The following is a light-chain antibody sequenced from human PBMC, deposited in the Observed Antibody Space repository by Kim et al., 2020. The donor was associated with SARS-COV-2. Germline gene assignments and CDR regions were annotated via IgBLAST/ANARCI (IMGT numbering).Light chain of an antibody. CDR2: GAS. V-gene: IGKV3-20*01. J-gene: IGKJ5*01. CDR3: QQYGNSPST. Sequence: LSPEETATLACRASQSVSSSLAWYQQKPGQAPRLLIHGASSRTTGIPDRFSGSGSGTDFTLTISRLEPEDFAVYYCQQYGNSPSTFGQGTRLEIK. CDR1: QSVSSS.